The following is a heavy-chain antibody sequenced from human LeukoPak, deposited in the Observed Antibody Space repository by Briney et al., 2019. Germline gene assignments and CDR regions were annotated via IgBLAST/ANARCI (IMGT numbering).Heavy chain of an antibody. Sequence: GGSLRLSCAASGFTFSSYGMHWVRQAPGKGLEWVAVISYDGSNKYYADSVKGRFTISRDNSKNTLYLQMNSLRAEDTAVFYCARKRGFSYGPFDYWGRGTLVTVSS. CDR3: ARKRGFSYGPFDY. J-gene: IGHJ4*02. V-gene: IGHV3-30*03. CDR2: ISYDGSNK. CDR1: GFTFSSYG. D-gene: IGHD5-18*01.